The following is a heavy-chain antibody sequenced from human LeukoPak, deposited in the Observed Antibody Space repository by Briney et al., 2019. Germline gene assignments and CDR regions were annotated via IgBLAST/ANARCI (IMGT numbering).Heavy chain of an antibody. Sequence: SETLSLTCTVSGDSISSSSYYWGWIRQPPGKGLEWIGSIYYSGSTYYNPSLKSRVTISVDTSKNQFSLKLSSVTAADTAVYYCARQPYYYGSGSPWPDWGQGTLVTVSS. CDR1: GDSISSSSYY. J-gene: IGHJ4*02. D-gene: IGHD3-10*01. CDR2: IYYSGST. V-gene: IGHV4-39*01. CDR3: ARQPYYYGSGSPWPD.